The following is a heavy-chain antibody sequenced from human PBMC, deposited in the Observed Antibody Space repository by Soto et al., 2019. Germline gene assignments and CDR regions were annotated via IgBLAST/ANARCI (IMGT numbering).Heavy chain of an antibody. CDR3: ARDRLRLGELSLIGDFDY. Sequence: QVQLVESGGSVVQPGRSLRLSCEASGFTFTSYAMHWVRQAPGKGLEWVAVISYDGITEYYADSVKGRFTISRDNSKNTLFLQMSSLRVEDTAVYYCARDRLRLGELSLIGDFDYWGQGTLVTVSS. CDR1: GFTFTSYA. V-gene: IGHV3-30*15. D-gene: IGHD3-16*02. J-gene: IGHJ4*02. CDR2: ISYDGITE.